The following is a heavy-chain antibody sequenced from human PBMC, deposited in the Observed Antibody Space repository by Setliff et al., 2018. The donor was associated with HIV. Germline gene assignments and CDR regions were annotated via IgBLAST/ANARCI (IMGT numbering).Heavy chain of an antibody. D-gene: IGHD1-1*01. Sequence: GSLRLSCAASGFTVSSNYMSWVRQAPGKGLEWVSVIYSGGSTDHADSAKGRFTISRDNSKNTVYLQMTSLRAEDTAVYYCARSPGMFDYWGQGTPVTVSS. CDR3: ARSPGMFDY. CDR1: GFTVSSNY. V-gene: IGHV3-53*01. CDR2: IYSGGST. J-gene: IGHJ4*02.